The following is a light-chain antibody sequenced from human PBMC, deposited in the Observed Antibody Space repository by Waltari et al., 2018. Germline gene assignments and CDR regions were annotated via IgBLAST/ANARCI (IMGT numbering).Light chain of an antibody. CDR1: NSNIETNY. V-gene: IGLV1-51*01. CDR2: DHD. J-gene: IGLJ2*01. Sequence: QSVLTQPPSVSAAPGEEVTISCSGSNSNIETNYVSWYQQLPGSAPKLLIYDHDKRPSVIPDRFSASTSGTSAALGITGLQAGDEAVYYCGSWDRSLNAEVFGGGTKLTVL. CDR3: GSWDRSLNAEV.